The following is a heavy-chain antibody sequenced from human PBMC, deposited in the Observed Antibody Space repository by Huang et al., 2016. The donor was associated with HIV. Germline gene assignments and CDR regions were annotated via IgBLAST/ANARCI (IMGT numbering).Heavy chain of an antibody. CDR1: GDFISSTNYY. Sequence: QLQLQESGPGQVKPSETLSLTCPVSGDFISSTNYYWGWIRQSPGKGLEWVGGVYQSGGTNYNPSLKSRVTLSVDTSRNQFSLRLNSVTAADTAVYYCASQHIGAAATWFWGRGTQVAVSS. CDR2: VYQSGGT. D-gene: IGHD6-13*01. V-gene: IGHV4-39*01. CDR3: ASQHIGAAATWF. J-gene: IGHJ4*02.